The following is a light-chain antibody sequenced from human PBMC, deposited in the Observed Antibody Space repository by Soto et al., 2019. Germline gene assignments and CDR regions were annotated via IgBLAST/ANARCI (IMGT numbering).Light chain of an antibody. V-gene: IGKV1-27*01. CDR2: AAS. Sequence: DIQMTQSPSSLPASVGDRVTISCRASQGIANYLAWYQPKPGKAPKLLIYAASTLQSGVSSRFTGGGSGTDFSLAISSLQPEDVATYFWHNDNGPPFTFGPGTKVEIK. J-gene: IGKJ3*01. CDR1: QGIANY. CDR3: HNDNGPPFT.